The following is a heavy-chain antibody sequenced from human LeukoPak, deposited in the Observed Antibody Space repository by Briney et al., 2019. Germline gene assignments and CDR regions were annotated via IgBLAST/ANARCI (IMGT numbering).Heavy chain of an antibody. Sequence: SETLSLTCTVSGGSISSGDYYWSWIRQPPGKGLEWIGYIYYSGSTYYNPSLKSRVTISVDTSKNQFSLKLSSVTAADTAVYYCARVLVHSSGYYYFDYWGQGALVTVSS. CDR1: GGSISSGDYY. J-gene: IGHJ4*02. CDR3: ARVLVHSSGYYYFDY. D-gene: IGHD3-22*01. CDR2: IYYSGST. V-gene: IGHV4-30-4*02.